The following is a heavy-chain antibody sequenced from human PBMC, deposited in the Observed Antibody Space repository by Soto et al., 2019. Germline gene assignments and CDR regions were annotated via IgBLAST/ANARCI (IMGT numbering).Heavy chain of an antibody. CDR3: ARERAYDSSGYPLDY. CDR1: GFTFDDYA. Sequence: EVQLVESGGVVVQPGGSLRLSCAASGFTFDDYAMHWVRQAPGKGLEWVSLISWDGGSTYYADSVKGRFTISRDNSKNSLYLQMNSLRAEDTALYYCARERAYDSSGYPLDYWGQGTLVTVSS. J-gene: IGHJ4*02. V-gene: IGHV3-43D*04. D-gene: IGHD3-22*01. CDR2: ISWDGGST.